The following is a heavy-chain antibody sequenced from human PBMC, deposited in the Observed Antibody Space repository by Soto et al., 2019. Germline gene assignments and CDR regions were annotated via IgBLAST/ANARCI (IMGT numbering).Heavy chain of an antibody. Sequence: PGGSLRLSCAASGFTFSSYGMHWVRQAPGKGLEWVAVIWYDGSNKYYADSVKGRFTISRDNSKNTLYLQMNSLRAEDTAVYYCAGAGDYGDYVAYWGQGTLVTVSS. D-gene: IGHD4-17*01. CDR1: GFTFSSYG. J-gene: IGHJ4*02. CDR3: AGAGDYGDYVAY. V-gene: IGHV3-33*01. CDR2: IWYDGSNK.